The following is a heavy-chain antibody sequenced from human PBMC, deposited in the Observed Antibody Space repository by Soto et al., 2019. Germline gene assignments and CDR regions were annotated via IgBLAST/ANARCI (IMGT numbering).Heavy chain of an antibody. CDR3: THQGDFYDRLDS. D-gene: IGHD3-22*01. CDR1: GPGFSAAW. V-gene: IGHV3-15*07. J-gene: IGHJ4*02. CDR2: IKSKGGGETK. Sequence: LVESGGGLVKPGGSLRLSCAASGPGFSAAWMKWVRQAPGKGLEGVGRIKSKGGGETKDYAAPVKGRFTISRDDSKNTVYLQMDSLKTDDTAVYYCTHQGDFYDRLDSWGQGTLVTVSS.